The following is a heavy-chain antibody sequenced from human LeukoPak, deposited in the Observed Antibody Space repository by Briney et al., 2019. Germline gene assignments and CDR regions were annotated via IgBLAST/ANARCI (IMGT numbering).Heavy chain of an antibody. Sequence: PAETLSLTCAVYGGSFSGYYWSWIRQPPGKGLEWIGEINNSGSTNYNPSLKSRVTISVDTPKNQFSLKLSSVTAADTAVYYCARASPSVVVPAATDYWGQGTLVTVSS. J-gene: IGHJ4*02. V-gene: IGHV4-34*01. CDR1: GGSFSGYY. D-gene: IGHD2-2*01. CDR2: INNSGST. CDR3: ARASPSVVVPAATDY.